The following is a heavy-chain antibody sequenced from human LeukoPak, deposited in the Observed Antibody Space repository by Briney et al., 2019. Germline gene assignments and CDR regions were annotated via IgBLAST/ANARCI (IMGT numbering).Heavy chain of an antibody. J-gene: IGHJ4*02. V-gene: IGHV3-30*18. CDR3: AKELSGSSYFDY. CDR2: ISHDGSDK. D-gene: IGHD1-26*01. CDR1: GFTFDDYA. Sequence: GGSLRLSCAASGFTFDDYAMHWVRQAPGKGPEWVAAISHDGSDKYYADSVKGRFTISRDNSKNTLYLQMNSLRAEDTAVYYCAKELSGSSYFDYWGQGTLVTVSS.